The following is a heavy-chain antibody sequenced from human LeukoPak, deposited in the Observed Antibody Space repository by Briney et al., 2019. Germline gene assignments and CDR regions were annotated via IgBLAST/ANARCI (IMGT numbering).Heavy chain of an antibody. V-gene: IGHV4-4*07. CDR2: IYTSGST. J-gene: IGHJ6*02. D-gene: IGHD3-10*01. CDR1: GGSISSYY. CDR3: AREEGSGSLYYYYGMDV. Sequence: SGTLSLTCTVSGGSISSYYWSWIRQPAGKGLEWIGRIYTSGSTNYNPSLKSRVTMSVDTSKNQCSLKLSSVTAADTAVYYCAREEGSGSLYYYYGMDVWGQGTTVTVSS.